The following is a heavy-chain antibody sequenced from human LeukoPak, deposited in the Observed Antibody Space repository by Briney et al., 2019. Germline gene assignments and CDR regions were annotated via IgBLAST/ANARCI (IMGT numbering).Heavy chain of an antibody. CDR2: IYSGGST. V-gene: IGHV3-53*01. J-gene: IGHJ3*02. CDR3: ARAPGMEWPYDAFDI. CDR1: GFTVSSNY. Sequence: GGSLRLSCAASGFTVSSNYMSWVRQAPGKGLEWVSVIYSGGSTYYADSVKGRFTISRDNSKNTLYLQMNSLRAEDTAVYYCARAPGMEWPYDAFDIWGQGTMVIVSS. D-gene: IGHD3-3*01.